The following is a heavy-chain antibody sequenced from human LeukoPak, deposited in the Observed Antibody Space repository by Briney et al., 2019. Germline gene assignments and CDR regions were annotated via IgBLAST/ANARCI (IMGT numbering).Heavy chain of an antibody. V-gene: IGHV3-23*01. CDR1: DFSFITYA. D-gene: IGHD3-10*02. CDR3: AELGITMIGGV. CDR2: ISGGGDAT. J-gene: IGHJ6*04. Sequence: GGSLRLSCAASDFSFITYAMSWVRQAPGKGLEWVSTISGGGDATYYADSVKGRFTISRDNSKNTLYLQMNSLRAEDTAVYYCAELGITMIGGVWGKGTTVTISS.